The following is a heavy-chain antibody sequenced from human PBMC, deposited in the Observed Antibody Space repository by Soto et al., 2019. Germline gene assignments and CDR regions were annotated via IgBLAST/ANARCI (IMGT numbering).Heavy chain of an antibody. CDR2: IWYDGSNK. Sequence: AGGALRVSCAAAGFTFRSYGMHWGPPAPGKGLEWVAVIWYDGSNKYYADSVKGRFTISRDNSKNTLYLQMNSLRAEDTAVYYCARDKGSRQQLVPFDYWGQGTLVTVSS. CDR1: GFTFRSYG. D-gene: IGHD6-13*01. V-gene: IGHV3-33*01. J-gene: IGHJ4*02. CDR3: ARDKGSRQQLVPFDY.